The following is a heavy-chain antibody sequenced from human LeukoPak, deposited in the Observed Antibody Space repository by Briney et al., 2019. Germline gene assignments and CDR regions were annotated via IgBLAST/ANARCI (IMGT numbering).Heavy chain of an antibody. D-gene: IGHD2-21*02. CDR3: ARSYCGGDCYSMSMDV. V-gene: IGHV5-51*01. Sequence: GESLKISCKGSGYSFTSYWIGWVRQMPGKGLEWMGIIYPGDSDTRYSPSFQGQVTISADKSISTAYLQWSSLKASDTAMYYCARSYCGGDCYSMSMDVWGQGTTVTVSS. CDR1: GYSFTSYW. J-gene: IGHJ6*02. CDR2: IYPGDSDT.